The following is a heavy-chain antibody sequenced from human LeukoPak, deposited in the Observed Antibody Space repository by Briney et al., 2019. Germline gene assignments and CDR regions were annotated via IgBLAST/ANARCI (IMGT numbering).Heavy chain of an antibody. D-gene: IGHD6-13*01. V-gene: IGHV4-4*07. CDR2: IYTSGST. CDR1: GGSISSYY. CDR3: ARDLYSSSWYGTFDY. Sequence: SETLSLTCTVSGGSISSYYWSWIRQPAGKGLERIGHIYTSGSTNYNPSLKSRVTMSVDTSTNQFSLKLSSVTAVDTAIYYCARDLYSSSWYGTFDYWGQGTLVTVSS. J-gene: IGHJ4*02.